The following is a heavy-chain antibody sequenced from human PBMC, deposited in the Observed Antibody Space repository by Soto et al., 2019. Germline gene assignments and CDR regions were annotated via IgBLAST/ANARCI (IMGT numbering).Heavy chain of an antibody. CDR1: GHTLTEFS. CDR3: VRDSGAKLRRS. V-gene: IGHV1-69*13. D-gene: IGHD1-26*01. J-gene: IGHJ4*02. Sequence: VTVSCKISGHTLTEFSIHWVQQAPGQGLEWVGGIVPIYRTADYAQKFQGRVTITADESARTSYMELRSLKSQHTAVYYCVRDSGAKLRRSWGQGTLVNVSS. CDR2: IVPIYRTA.